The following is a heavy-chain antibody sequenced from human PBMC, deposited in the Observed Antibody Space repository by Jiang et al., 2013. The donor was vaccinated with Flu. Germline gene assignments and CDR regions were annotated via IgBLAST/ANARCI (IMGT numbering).Heavy chain of an antibody. V-gene: IGHV3-23*01. CDR3: AKEWGSIAAAIYDL. Sequence: VQLLESGGALVHPGGSLRLSCLASGFTFSSFAMSWVRQAPGNGLEWVSGISDSGGTTYYADSVTGRFTISRDTSKNTLYLQMNSLRAEDTAVYYCAKEWGSIAAAIYDLWGRGTLVTVSS. D-gene: IGHD6-13*01. CDR1: GFTFSSFA. J-gene: IGHJ2*01. CDR2: ISDSGGTT.